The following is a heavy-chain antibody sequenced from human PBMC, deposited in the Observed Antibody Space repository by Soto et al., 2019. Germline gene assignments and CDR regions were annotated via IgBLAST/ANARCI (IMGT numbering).Heavy chain of an antibody. CDR1: GFTFSSYG. CDR2: IWYDGSNK. Sequence: GGSLRLSCAASGFTFSSYGMHWVRQAPGKGLEWVAVIWYDGSNKYYADSVKGRFTISRDNSKNTLYLQMNSLRAEDTAVYYCARDQHYYGSGSYTLSGQYYYGMDVWGQGTTVTVSS. J-gene: IGHJ6*02. V-gene: IGHV3-33*01. D-gene: IGHD3-10*01. CDR3: ARDQHYYGSGSYTLSGQYYYGMDV.